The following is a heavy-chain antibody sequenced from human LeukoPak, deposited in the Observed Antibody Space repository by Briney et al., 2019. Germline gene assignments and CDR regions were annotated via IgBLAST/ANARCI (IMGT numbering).Heavy chain of an antibody. Sequence: PSETLSLTCTVSGYSISSGYYWGWIRPPPGKGLEWIGSIYHSGSTYYNPSLKSRVTISVDTSKNQFSLKLSSVTAADTAVYYCAGGYCSSTSCYTLAVYYYYMDVWGKGTTVTVSS. J-gene: IGHJ6*03. CDR1: GYSISSGYY. CDR2: IYHSGST. CDR3: AGGYCSSTSCYTLAVYYYYMDV. V-gene: IGHV4-38-2*02. D-gene: IGHD2-2*02.